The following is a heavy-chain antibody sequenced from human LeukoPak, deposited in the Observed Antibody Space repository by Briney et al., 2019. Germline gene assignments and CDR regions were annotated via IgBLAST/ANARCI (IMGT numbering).Heavy chain of an antibody. CDR1: GSTLTSNP. CDR2: ISGSGGST. V-gene: IGHV3-23*01. CDR3: AKDRRPPLWFGELLSFDY. J-gene: IGHJ4*02. Sequence: GGSLRPSCAAPGSTLTSNPMSWVRQAPGKGLEWVSAISGSGGSTYYADSVKGLFTISRDNSKNTLYLQMNSLRAEDTAVYYCAKDRRPPLWFGELLSFDYWGQGTLVTVSS. D-gene: IGHD3-10*01.